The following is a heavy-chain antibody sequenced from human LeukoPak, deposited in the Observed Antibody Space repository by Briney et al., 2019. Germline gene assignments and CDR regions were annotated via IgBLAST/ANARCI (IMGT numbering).Heavy chain of an antibody. Sequence: GGSLRVSCVASGFTFASYAMTWVRLTPGKGLEWVASIGGSGTYANYADSVRGRFTNSRDNSKDTLYLQLNSLRAEDTAVYYCGRDPNGDYVGAFEFWGQGTLVSVSS. CDR3: GRDPNGDYVGAFEF. CDR1: GFTFASYA. J-gene: IGHJ3*01. CDR2: IGGSGTYA. D-gene: IGHD4-17*01. V-gene: IGHV3-23*01.